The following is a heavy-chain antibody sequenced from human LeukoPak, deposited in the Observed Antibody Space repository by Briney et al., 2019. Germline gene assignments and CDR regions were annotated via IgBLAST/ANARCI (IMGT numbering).Heavy chain of an antibody. J-gene: IGHJ4*02. Sequence: GGSLRLSCAASGFTFSSYAMSWVRQAPGKGLEWVSAISGSGGSTYYADSVKGRFTVSRDNSKNTLYLQMNSLRAEDTAVYYCAKSPGGIAARQNDYWGQGTLVTVSS. CDR1: GFTFSSYA. CDR2: ISGSGGST. V-gene: IGHV3-23*01. CDR3: AKSPGGIAARQNDY. D-gene: IGHD6-6*01.